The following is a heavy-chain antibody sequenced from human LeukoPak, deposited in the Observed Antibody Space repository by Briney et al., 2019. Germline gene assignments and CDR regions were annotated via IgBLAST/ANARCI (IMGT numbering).Heavy chain of an antibody. Sequence: GGSLRLSCAASGFTVSSNYMSWVRQAPGKGLEWVSVIYSGGSTYYADSVKGRFTISRDNSKNTLYLQMNSLRAEDTAVYYCARDWGAYSSSWNAFDIWGQGTMVTVSS. CDR2: IYSGGST. J-gene: IGHJ3*02. CDR1: GFTVSSNY. V-gene: IGHV3-53*01. D-gene: IGHD6-13*01. CDR3: ARDWGAYSSSWNAFDI.